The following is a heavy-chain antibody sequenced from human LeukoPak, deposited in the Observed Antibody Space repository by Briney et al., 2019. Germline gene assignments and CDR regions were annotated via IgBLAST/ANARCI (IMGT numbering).Heavy chain of an antibody. V-gene: IGHV3-7*03. J-gene: IGHJ4*02. CDR2: IKYDGSDT. D-gene: IGHD6-19*01. CDR3: TKAGIAVPATPDY. Sequence: GGSLRLSCAASGFTFSNFYMSWVRQAPGKGLEWVANIKYDGSDTYYVDSVKGRFNISRDNSKNTLYLQMNSLRAEDTAVYYCTKAGIAVPATPDYWGQGTLVTVSS. CDR1: GFTFSNFY.